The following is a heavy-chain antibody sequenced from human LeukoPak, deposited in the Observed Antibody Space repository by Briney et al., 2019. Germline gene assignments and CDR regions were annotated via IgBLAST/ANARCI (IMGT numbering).Heavy chain of an antibody. V-gene: IGHV3-64*01. CDR1: GFTFSSYA. Sequence: GGSLRLSCAASGFTFSSYAMHWVRQAPGKGLEYVSAISSNGGSTYYANSVKGRFTISRDNSKNTLYLQMGSLRAEDMAVYYCARGHQWFGDLGNWFDPWGQGTLVTVSS. CDR2: ISSNGGST. D-gene: IGHD3-10*01. J-gene: IGHJ5*02. CDR3: ARGHQWFGDLGNWFDP.